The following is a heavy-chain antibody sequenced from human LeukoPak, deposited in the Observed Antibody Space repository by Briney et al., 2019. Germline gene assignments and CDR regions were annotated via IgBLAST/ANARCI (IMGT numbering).Heavy chain of an antibody. CDR2: ISSSSSYI. J-gene: IGHJ3*02. D-gene: IGHD2-2*02. Sequence: PGGSLRLSCAASGFSFSSYEWNWVRQAPGMGLEWVSSISSSSSYIYYADSVKGRFTISRDNAKNSLYLQMNSLRAEDTAVYYCARANRVVPAAIRRSGAFDIWGQGTMVTVSS. CDR1: GFSFSSYE. CDR3: ARANRVVPAAIRRSGAFDI. V-gene: IGHV3-21*01.